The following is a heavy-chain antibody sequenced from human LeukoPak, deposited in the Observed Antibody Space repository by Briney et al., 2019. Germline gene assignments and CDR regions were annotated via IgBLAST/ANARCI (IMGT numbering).Heavy chain of an antibody. CDR1: GGTFSSYA. J-gene: IGHJ3*02. CDR2: IIPILGIA. D-gene: IGHD6-19*01. V-gene: IGHV1-69*04. CDR3: ARRTDAVDDAFDI. Sequence: SVKVSCKASGGTFSSYAISWVRQAPGQGLEWMGRIIPILGIANYAHNFEGRLTMTADKSTRTAYMELRSLRSEDTAMYFCARRTDAVDDAFDIWGQGTMLTVSS.